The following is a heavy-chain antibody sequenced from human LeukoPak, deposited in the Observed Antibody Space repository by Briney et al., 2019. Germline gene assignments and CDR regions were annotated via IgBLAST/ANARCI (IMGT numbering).Heavy chain of an antibody. CDR1: GFTFSDYS. CDR2: IDGSGDTI. J-gene: IGHJ4*02. CDR3: SRRFDC. V-gene: IGHV3-48*02. Sequence: GESLTLSCPDSGFTFSDYSMNWVRQAPGKGLEWVSYIDGSGDTIYYADSVKGRFTISRDNAKNSLDLQMNSLRDEDTAVYYCSRRFDCWGQGTLVTVSS.